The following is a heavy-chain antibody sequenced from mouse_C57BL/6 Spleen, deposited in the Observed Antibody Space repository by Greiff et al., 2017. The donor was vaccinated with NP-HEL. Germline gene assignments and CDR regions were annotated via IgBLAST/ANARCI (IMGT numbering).Heavy chain of an antibody. CDR1: GFSLTSYG. V-gene: IGHV2-2*01. J-gene: IGHJ1*03. Sequence: QVQLKQSGPGLVQPSQSLSITCTVSGFSLTSYGVHWVRQSPGKGLEWLGVIWSGGSTDYNAAFISRLSISKDNSKSQVFFKMNSLQADDTAIYYCARQVFTTVVAHYWYFDVWGTGTTVTVSS. D-gene: IGHD1-1*01. CDR3: ARQVFTTVVAHYWYFDV. CDR2: IWSGGST.